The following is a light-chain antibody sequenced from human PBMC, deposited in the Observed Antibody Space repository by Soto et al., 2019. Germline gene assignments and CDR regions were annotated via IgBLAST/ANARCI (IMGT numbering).Light chain of an antibody. CDR3: QQYGSSPWT. CDR2: GAS. J-gene: IGKJ1*01. CDR1: QSVSSSY. V-gene: IGKV3-20*01. Sequence: EIVLTQSPGTLSLSPGERATISWRASQSVSSSYLAWYQQKPGQAPRLLIYGASSRDTGIPDRFSGSGSGTDFTLTISRLEPEDFSVYYCQQYGSSPWTFGQGTKVDIK.